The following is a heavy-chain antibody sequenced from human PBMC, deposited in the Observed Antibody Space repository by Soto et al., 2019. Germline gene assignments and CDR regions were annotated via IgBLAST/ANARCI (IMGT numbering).Heavy chain of an antibody. CDR3: ARGRYSSGWYNFKGAEYFQH. CDR2: IIPILGIA. D-gene: IGHD6-19*01. J-gene: IGHJ1*01. V-gene: IGHV1-69*02. Sequence: SVKVSCKASGGTFSSYTISWVRQAPGQGLEWMGRIIPILGIANYAQKFQGRVTITADKSTSTAYMELSSLRSEDTAVYYCARGRYSSGWYNFKGAEYFQHWGQGTLVTVSS. CDR1: GGTFSSYT.